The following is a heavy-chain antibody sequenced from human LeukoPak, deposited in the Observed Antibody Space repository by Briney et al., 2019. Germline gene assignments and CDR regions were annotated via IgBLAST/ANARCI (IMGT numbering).Heavy chain of an antibody. D-gene: IGHD3-10*01. V-gene: IGHV3-48*02. CDR1: GFAFSSYS. J-gene: IGHJ4*02. CDR3: ASPPDQVGY. CDR2: ISSSSSTI. Sequence: PGGSVRLSCVASGFAFSSYSMNWVLQAPGKGLEWVSYISSSSSTIYYADSVKGRFTISRDNAKNSLYLQMNSLRDEDTAVYYCASPPDQVGYWGQGTLVTVSS.